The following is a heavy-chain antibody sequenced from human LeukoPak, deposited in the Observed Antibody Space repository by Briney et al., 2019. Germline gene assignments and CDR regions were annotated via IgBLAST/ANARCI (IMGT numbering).Heavy chain of an antibody. Sequence: ASVKVSCKASGGTFSSYAISWVRQAPGQGLEWMRRIIPILGIANYAQKFQGRVTITADKSTSTAYMELSSLRSEDTAVYYCARLQKTYYYDSSGYYGLGDYWGQGTLVTVSS. CDR3: ARLQKTYYYDSSGYYGLGDY. CDR1: GGTFSSYA. CDR2: IIPILGIA. J-gene: IGHJ4*02. D-gene: IGHD3-22*01. V-gene: IGHV1-69*04.